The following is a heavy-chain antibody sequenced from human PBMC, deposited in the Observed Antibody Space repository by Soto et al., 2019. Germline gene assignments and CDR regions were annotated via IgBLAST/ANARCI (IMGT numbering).Heavy chain of an antibody. D-gene: IGHD2-2*01. V-gene: IGHV1-8*01. CDR1: GYTFTSYD. Sequence: ASVKVSCKASGYTFTSYDINWVRQATGQGLEWMGWMNPNSGNTGYAQKFQGRVTMTRNTSISTAYMELSSLRSEDTAVYYCATKDLGYCSSTSCRGGPGLLDYYYYMDVWGKGTTVTVSS. CDR2: MNPNSGNT. CDR3: ATKDLGYCSSTSCRGGPGLLDYYYYMDV. J-gene: IGHJ6*03.